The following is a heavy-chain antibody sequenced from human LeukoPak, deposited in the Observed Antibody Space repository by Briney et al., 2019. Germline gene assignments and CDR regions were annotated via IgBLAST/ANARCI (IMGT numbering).Heavy chain of an antibody. J-gene: IGHJ4*02. V-gene: IGHV3-7*04. CDR2: INHDGSEK. D-gene: IGHD1-26*01. CDR1: GLIFRSYW. Sequence: GRSLRLSCAVSGLIFRSYWMTWVRQGPGKGLEWVANINHDGSEKYFVDSVKGRFTISRDNAKNSLYLQMNSLRAEATAVYYCARDYYSVFDYWGQGTLVTVSS. CDR3: ARDYYSVFDY.